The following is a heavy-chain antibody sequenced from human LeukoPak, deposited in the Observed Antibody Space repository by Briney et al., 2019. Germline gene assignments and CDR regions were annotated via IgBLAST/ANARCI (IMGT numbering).Heavy chain of an antibody. CDR3: ASHRSGGY. J-gene: IGHJ4*02. CDR1: GYTFTGYY. D-gene: IGHD3-16*01. CDR2: IKPNSGGT. Sequence: GASVKVSCKASGYTFTGYYIHWVRHPPGQGLEWMGWIKPNSGGTNYAQKFQGRVTMTRDTSISTAYMELSSLRSDDTAVFDCASHRSGGYWGQGTLVTVSS. V-gene: IGHV1-2*02.